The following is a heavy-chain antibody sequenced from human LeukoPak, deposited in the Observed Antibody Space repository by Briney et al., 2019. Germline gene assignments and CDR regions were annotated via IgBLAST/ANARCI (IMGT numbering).Heavy chain of an antibody. D-gene: IGHD3-16*01. CDR2: IIPIFGTP. CDR3: AKQGAVRQDYYMDV. CDR1: GGSFSSYA. J-gene: IGHJ6*03. Sequence: SVRVSCKASGGSFSSYAITWVRQAPGQGLEWMGRIIPIFGTPTYAQKFQGRVTITADMGSSTAYLELTSLTAEDTARYFCAKQGAVRQDYYMDVWGNGTTVTVSS. V-gene: IGHV1-69*06.